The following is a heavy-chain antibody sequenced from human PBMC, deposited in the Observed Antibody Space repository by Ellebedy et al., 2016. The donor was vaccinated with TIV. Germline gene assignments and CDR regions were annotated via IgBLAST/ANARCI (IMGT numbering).Heavy chain of an antibody. CDR2: IGSRTNII. CDR3: ARGPRFGESSFDY. V-gene: IGHV3-48*02. Sequence: PGGSLRLSCAASGFTFRTYNTYSMNWVRQAPGKGLEWVSYIGSRTNIIYYADSVKGRFTISRDNAKNSLSLQMNSLRDEDTAVYYCARGPRFGESSFDYWGQGTLVTVSS. D-gene: IGHD3-10*01. J-gene: IGHJ4*02. CDR1: GFTFRTYNTYS.